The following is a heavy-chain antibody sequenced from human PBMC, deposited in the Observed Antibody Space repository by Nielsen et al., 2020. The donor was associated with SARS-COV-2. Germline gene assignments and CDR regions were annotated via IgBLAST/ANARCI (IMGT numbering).Heavy chain of an antibody. CDR3: ARALGYSYGVPYYYYGMDV. J-gene: IGHJ6*02. CDR2: INPSGGST. D-gene: IGHD5-18*01. V-gene: IGHV1-46*01. CDR1: GYTFTSYY. Sequence: ASVKVSCKASGYTFTSYYMHWVRQAPVQGLEWMGIINPSGGSTSYAQKFQGRVTMTRDTSTSTVYMELSSLRSEDTAVYYCARALGYSYGVPYYYYGMDVWGQGTTVTVSS.